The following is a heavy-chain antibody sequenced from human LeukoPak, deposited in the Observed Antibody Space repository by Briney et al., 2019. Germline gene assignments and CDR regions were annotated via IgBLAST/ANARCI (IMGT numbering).Heavy chain of an antibody. CDR2: IYSSGSS. CDR3: ARESGGKPRQFDY. J-gene: IGHJ4*02. D-gene: IGHD3-10*01. Sequence: SETLSLTCSVSGGSISSYYWNWIRQPAGKGLEWIGRIYSSGSSNYNPPLKSRVTMSVDMSKNQFSLKLSSVTAADTAVYYCARESGGKPRQFDYWGQGTLVTVSP. CDR1: GGSISSYY. V-gene: IGHV4-4*07.